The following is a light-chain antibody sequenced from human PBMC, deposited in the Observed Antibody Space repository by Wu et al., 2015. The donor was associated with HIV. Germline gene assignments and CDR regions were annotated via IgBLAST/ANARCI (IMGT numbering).Light chain of an antibody. Sequence: DIQLTQSPSFLSASVGDRVTVTCRASQGISNSLVWYQQKPGKAPKLLIYDASTLHSGVPSRFSGSRPGTEFTLTISSLQSEDFALYYCQQSYTFGQGTKLEIK. CDR2: DAS. CDR1: QGISNS. CDR3: QQSYT. J-gene: IGKJ2*01. V-gene: IGKV1-9*01.